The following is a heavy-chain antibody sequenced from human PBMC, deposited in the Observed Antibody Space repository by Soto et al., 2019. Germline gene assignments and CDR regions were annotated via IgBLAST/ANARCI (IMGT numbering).Heavy chain of an antibody. Sequence: SETLSLTCAVSGGSSSSGDYYWSWIRQPPGKGLEWIGYIYYSGSTYYNPSLKSRVTISVDTSKNQFSLKLSSVTAADTAVYYCARGAPDSSGYYYIRTWAPYNWFDPWGQGTLVTVSS. CDR1: GGSSSSGDYY. J-gene: IGHJ5*02. D-gene: IGHD3-22*01. CDR2: IYYSGST. CDR3: ARGAPDSSGYYYIRTWAPYNWFDP. V-gene: IGHV4-30-4*01.